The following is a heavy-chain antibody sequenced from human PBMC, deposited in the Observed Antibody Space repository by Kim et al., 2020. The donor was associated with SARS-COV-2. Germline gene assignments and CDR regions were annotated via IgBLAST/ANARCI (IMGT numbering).Heavy chain of an antibody. V-gene: IGHV3-23*01. D-gene: IGHD3-10*01. CDR2: ISGSGGST. CDR3: AKDRAPSDGRNWFDP. Sequence: GGCLRLSCVASGFTFSSYAMSWVRQAPGKGLEWVSAISGSGGSTYYADSVKGRFTISRDNSKNTLYLQMNSLRAEDTAVYYCAKDRAPSDGRNWFDPWGQGTLVTVSS. J-gene: IGHJ5*02. CDR1: GFTFSSYA.